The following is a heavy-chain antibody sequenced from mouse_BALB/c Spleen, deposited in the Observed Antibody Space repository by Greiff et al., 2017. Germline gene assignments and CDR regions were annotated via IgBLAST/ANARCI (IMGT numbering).Heavy chain of an antibody. J-gene: IGHJ4*01. CDR3: ARLLRLRGGAMDY. Sequence: EVHLVESGGGLVKPGGSLKLSCAASGFTFSSYAMSWVRQTPEKRLEWVASISSGGSTYYPDSVKGRFTISRDNARNILYLQMSSLRSEDTAMYYCARLLRLRGGAMDYWGQGTSVTVSS. V-gene: IGHV5-6-5*01. CDR1: GFTFSSYA. D-gene: IGHD1-2*01. CDR2: ISSGGST.